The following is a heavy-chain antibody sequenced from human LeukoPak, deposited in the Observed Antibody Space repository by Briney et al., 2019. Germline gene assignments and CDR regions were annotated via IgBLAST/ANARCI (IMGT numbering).Heavy chain of an antibody. D-gene: IGHD1-26*01. CDR3: ARDSGSYKYFDY. CDR2: IYYSGST. J-gene: IGHJ4*02. CDR1: GGSLSSYY. Sequence: PSETLSLTCTVSGGSLSSYYWSWIRQPPGKGLEWIGYIYYSGSTNYNPSLKSRVTISVDTSKNQFSLKLSSVTAADTAVYYCARDSGSYKYFDYWGQGTLVTVSS. V-gene: IGHV4-59*01.